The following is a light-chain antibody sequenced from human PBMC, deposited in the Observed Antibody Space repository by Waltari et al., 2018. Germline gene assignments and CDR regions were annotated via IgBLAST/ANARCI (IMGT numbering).Light chain of an antibody. CDR3: SSQSSNNVVL. CDR2: DVS. CDR1: SSDVGSYNS. Sequence: QSALTQPASVSGSPGQSITISCTGISSDVGSYNSVSWYQAHPGQGPKVIIYDVSDRPSGVSARFSRSKSGNTASLTISGLQAEDEADYYCSSQSSNNVVLFGGGTKVTVL. V-gene: IGLV2-14*03. J-gene: IGLJ3*02.